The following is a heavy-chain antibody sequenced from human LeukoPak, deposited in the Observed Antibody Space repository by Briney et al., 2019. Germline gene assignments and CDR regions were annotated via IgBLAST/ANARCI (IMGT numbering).Heavy chain of an antibody. V-gene: IGHV3-33*06. CDR1: GFTFSTSW. CDR2: IWYDGSNK. CDR3: AKDLATGHY. D-gene: IGHD5-12*01. Sequence: GGSLRLSCVASGFTFSTSWMSWVRQAPGKGLEWVAVIWYDGSNKYYADSVKGRFTISRDNSKNTLYLQMNSLRAEDTAVYYCAKDLATGHYWGQGPLVTVSS. J-gene: IGHJ4*02.